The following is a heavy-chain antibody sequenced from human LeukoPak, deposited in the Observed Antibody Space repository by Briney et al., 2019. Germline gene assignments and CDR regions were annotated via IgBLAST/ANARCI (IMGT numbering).Heavy chain of an antibody. CDR3: ASILVGATDFDY. Sequence: GGSLRLSCAASGFTFSSYAMHWVRQAPGKGLEWVAVISYDGSNKYYADSVKGRFTISRDNSKNTLYLQMNSLRAEDTAVYYCASILVGATDFDYWGQGTLVTVSS. CDR2: ISYDGSNK. D-gene: IGHD1-26*01. J-gene: IGHJ4*02. CDR1: GFTFSSYA. V-gene: IGHV3-30*04.